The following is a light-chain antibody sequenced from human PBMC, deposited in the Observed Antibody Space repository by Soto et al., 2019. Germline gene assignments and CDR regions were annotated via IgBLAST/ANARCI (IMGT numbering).Light chain of an antibody. V-gene: IGKV1-5*01. CDR2: DAS. CDR1: QSISFW. CDR3: QEYNSYPWT. Sequence: DIQMTQSPSTLSASVGDRVTITCRASQSISFWLAWYQQKPGKAPNLLIYDASSLESGVPSRFSGSGSGTEFTLTISSLQPDDFATYYCQEYNSYPWTFAQGTKVDVK. J-gene: IGKJ1*01.